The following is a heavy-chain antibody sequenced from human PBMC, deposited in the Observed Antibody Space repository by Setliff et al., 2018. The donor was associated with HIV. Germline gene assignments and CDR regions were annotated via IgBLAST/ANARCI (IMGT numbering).Heavy chain of an antibody. Sequence: SVKVSCKASGGTFSSYTISWVRQAPGQGLEWMGGIVPIFGTTKSAQKFQGRVTITADESTSTAYMELNGLRSEDTAVYYCARGVGYCAGDCYSTYYYDYMDVWGKGTTVTVS. CDR2: IVPIFGTT. CDR1: GGTFSSYT. J-gene: IGHJ6*03. D-gene: IGHD2-21*02. CDR3: ARGVGYCAGDCYSTYYYDYMDV. V-gene: IGHV1-69*13.